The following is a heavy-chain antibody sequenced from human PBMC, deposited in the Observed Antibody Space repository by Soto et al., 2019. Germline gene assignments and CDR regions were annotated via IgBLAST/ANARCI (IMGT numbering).Heavy chain of an antibody. CDR1: GGSISSYY. CDR3: AKSVVVPYYYYYYMDV. J-gene: IGHJ6*03. V-gene: IGHV4-59*01. CDR2: IYYSGST. Sequence: SETLSLTCTVSGGSISSYYWSWIRQPPGKGLEWIGYIYYSGSTNYNPSLKSRVTISVDTSKNQFSLKLSSVTAADTAVYYCAKSVVVPYYYYYYMDVWGKGTTVTVSS. D-gene: IGHD2-2*01.